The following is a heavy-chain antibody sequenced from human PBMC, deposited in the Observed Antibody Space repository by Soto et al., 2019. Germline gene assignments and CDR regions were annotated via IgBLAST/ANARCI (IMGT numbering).Heavy chain of an antibody. CDR2: IWYDGSNE. V-gene: IGHV3-33*01. J-gene: IGHJ6*02. D-gene: IGHD6-19*01. Sequence: LRLSCAASRFIFSNIGMHWVRQAPRKGLEWEAVIWYDGSNEYYADSVKGRFTISKDNSKNTLYLQMNSLRAEDTAVYYCARDEIPVKAVATYGIYARGQGTTVTVS. CDR1: RFIFSNIG. CDR3: ARDEIPVKAVATYGIYA.